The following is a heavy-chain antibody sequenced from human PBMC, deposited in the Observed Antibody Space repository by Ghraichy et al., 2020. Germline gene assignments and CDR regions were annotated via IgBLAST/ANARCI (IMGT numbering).Heavy chain of an antibody. CDR1: GGSFSGYY. J-gene: IGHJ6*02. D-gene: IGHD5-18*01. CDR2: INHSGST. CDR3: ARDQSVDTATFPYYYYGMDV. Sequence: SETLSLTCAVYGGSFSGYYWSWIRQPPGKGLEWIGEINHSGSTNYNPSLKSRVTISVDTSKNQFSLKLSSVTAADTAVYYCARDQSVDTATFPYYYYGMDVWGQGTTVTVSS. V-gene: IGHV4-34*01.